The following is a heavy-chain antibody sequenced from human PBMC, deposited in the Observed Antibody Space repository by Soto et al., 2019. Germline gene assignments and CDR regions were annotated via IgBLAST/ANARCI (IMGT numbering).Heavy chain of an antibody. D-gene: IGHD2-2*01. CDR1: GGTFSSYA. CDR3: ASPSKEYCSSTSCYARDY. Sequence: ASVKVSCKASGGTFSSYAISWVRQAPGQGLEWMGGIIPIFGTANYAQKFQGRVTITADESTSTAYMELSSLRSEDTAVYYCASPSKEYCSSTSCYARDYWGQGTLVTVSS. V-gene: IGHV1-69*13. CDR2: IIPIFGTA. J-gene: IGHJ4*02.